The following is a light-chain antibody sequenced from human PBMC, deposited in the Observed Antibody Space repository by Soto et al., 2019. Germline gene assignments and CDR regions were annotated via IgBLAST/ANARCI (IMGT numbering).Light chain of an antibody. CDR2: EVS. V-gene: IGLV2-14*03. Sequence: QSVLTQPASVSGSPGQSFTISCTGTSSDVGGYNYVSWYQQHPGKAPKVMIYEVSNRPSGVSNRFSGSKSGNTASLTISGLQAEDEADYYCSSYTSSNTWVFGGRTKVTVL. CDR1: SSDVGGYNY. J-gene: IGLJ3*02. CDR3: SSYTSSNTWV.